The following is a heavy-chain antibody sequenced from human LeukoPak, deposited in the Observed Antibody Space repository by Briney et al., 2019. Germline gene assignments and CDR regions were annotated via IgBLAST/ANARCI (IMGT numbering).Heavy chain of an antibody. CDR2: ISGSGGST. J-gene: IGHJ4*02. V-gene: IGHV3-23*01. CDR3: AKDLGITMVRGVIFEE. D-gene: IGHD3-10*01. Sequence: GRSLRLSCAASGFTFSSYAMSWVRQAPGKGLEWVSAISGSGGSTYYADSVKGRFTISRDNSKNTLYLQMNSLRAEDTAVYYCAKDLGITMVRGVIFEEGGQGTLVTVSS. CDR1: GFTFSSYA.